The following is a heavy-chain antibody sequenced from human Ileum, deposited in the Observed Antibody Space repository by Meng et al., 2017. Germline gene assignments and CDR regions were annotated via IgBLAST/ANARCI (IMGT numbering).Heavy chain of an antibody. J-gene: IGHJ4*02. CDR1: SGVFTNNNYS. CDR3: ARRAHYGDPPR. D-gene: IGHD4-17*01. Sequence: QLRLQESGPGLVKPSETLSLTCSVSSGVFTNNNYSGGWIRLPPGKGLEWIGSIYYGGSTYYNPSLKSRVTISVDTSTNQFSLKLISVTAADTAVYYCARRAHYGDPPRWGQGTLVTVSS. CDR2: IYYGGST. V-gene: IGHV4-39*01.